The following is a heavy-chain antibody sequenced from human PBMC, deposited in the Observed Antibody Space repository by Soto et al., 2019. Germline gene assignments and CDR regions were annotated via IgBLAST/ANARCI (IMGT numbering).Heavy chain of an antibody. CDR2: IYTSGST. CDR1: GGSISSYY. CDR3: ARPYLGRLHHYYYYYGMDV. V-gene: IGHV4-4*07. J-gene: IGHJ6*02. D-gene: IGHD1-1*01. Sequence: SETLSLTCTVSGGSISSYYWSWIRQPAGKGLEWIGRIYTSGSTNYNPSLKSRVTMSVDTSKNQFSLKLSSVTAADTAVYYCARPYLGRLHHYYYYYGMDVWGQGTMVTV.